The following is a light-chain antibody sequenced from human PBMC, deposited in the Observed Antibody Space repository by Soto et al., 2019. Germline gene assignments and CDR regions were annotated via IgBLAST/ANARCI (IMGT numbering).Light chain of an antibody. CDR3: QFYDSTLSGVV. Sequence: QSVLTQPPSVSGAPGQRVTISCTGSSSNIGAGYEVHWYQQLPGTAPRLLIFGNIYRPSGVPDRFAGSKAGTSVSLAITGLEAEYEADYHCQFYDSTLSGVVFCGGTKLTVL. CDR2: GNI. CDR1: SSNIGAGYE. V-gene: IGLV1-40*01. J-gene: IGLJ3*02.